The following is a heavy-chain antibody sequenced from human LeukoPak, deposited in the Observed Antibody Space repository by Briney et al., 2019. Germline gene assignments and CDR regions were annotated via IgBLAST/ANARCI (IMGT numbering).Heavy chain of an antibody. V-gene: IGHV3-66*01. CDR2: IYSGGST. CDR1: GFTVSSNY. J-gene: IGHJ6*02. D-gene: IGHD3-22*01. Sequence: TGGSLRLSCAASGFTVSSNYMSWVRQAPGKGLEWVSVIYSGGSTYYADSVKGRFTISRDNSKNTLYLQMNSLRAEDTAVYYCARDYYYYDSSGPSLGSYYYYGMDVWGQGTTVTVSS. CDR3: ARDYYYYDSSGPSLGSYYYYGMDV.